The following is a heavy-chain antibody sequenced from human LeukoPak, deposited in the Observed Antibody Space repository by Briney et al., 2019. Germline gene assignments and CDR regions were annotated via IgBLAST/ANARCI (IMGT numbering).Heavy chain of an antibody. D-gene: IGHD3-3*01. Sequence: PSQTLSLTCAVSGGSISSGGYSWSWIRQPPGKGLEWIGYIYHSGSTYYNPSLKSRVTMSVDTSKTQFSLKLSSVTAADTAVYYCARERLYDFWSGYDHLNWFDPWGQGTLVTVSS. CDR2: IYHSGST. J-gene: IGHJ5*02. V-gene: IGHV4-30-2*01. CDR3: ARERLYDFWSGYDHLNWFDP. CDR1: GGSISSGGYS.